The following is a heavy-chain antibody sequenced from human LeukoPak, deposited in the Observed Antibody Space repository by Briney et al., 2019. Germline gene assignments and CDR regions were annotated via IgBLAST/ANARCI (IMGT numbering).Heavy chain of an antibody. CDR3: ARGIAVAGTDYYYYYMDV. CDR2: FDPEDGET. J-gene: IGHJ6*03. CDR1: GYTLTELS. V-gene: IGHV1-24*01. D-gene: IGHD6-19*01. Sequence: ASVTVSCKVSGYTLTELSMHWVRQAPGKGLEWMGGFDPEDGETIYAQKFQGRVTMTEDTSTDTAYMELSSLRSEDTAVYYCARGIAVAGTDYYYYYMDVWGKGTTVTVSS.